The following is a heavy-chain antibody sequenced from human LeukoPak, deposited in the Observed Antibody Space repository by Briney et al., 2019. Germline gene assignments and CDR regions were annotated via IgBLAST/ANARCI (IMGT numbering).Heavy chain of an antibody. CDR3: ARVGYSDFWSGYYWDY. Sequence: GSLRLSCAASGSTFNRYSMNWVRQAPGNGLEWISYISSSGTTIYYADSVQGRFIISRDNARNSLYLQMNSLRAEDTAVYYCARVGYSDFWSGYYWDYWGQGTLATVSS. CDR2: ISSSGTTI. CDR1: GSTFNRYS. J-gene: IGHJ4*02. V-gene: IGHV3-48*01. D-gene: IGHD3-3*01.